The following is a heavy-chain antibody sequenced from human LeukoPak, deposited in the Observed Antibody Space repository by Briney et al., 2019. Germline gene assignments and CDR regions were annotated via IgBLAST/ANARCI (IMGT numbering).Heavy chain of an antibody. Sequence: ASVKVSCKASGYTFTGYYMHWVRQAPGQGLEWMGWINPNSGGTNYAQKFQGRVTMTRDTSIGTAYMELSRLRSDDTAVYYCARDVFSGYSCGGGDCYPDYWGQGTLVTVSS. V-gene: IGHV1-2*02. CDR3: ARDVFSGYSCGGGDCYPDY. J-gene: IGHJ4*02. CDR1: GYTFTGYY. D-gene: IGHD2-21*02. CDR2: INPNSGGT.